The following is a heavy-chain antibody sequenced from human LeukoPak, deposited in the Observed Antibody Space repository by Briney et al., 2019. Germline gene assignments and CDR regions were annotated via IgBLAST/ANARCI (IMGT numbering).Heavy chain of an antibody. D-gene: IGHD2-15*01. Sequence: GGSLRLSCAASGFPFSSYGMSWVRQVPGQGLEWVSGITGSTRSTYYADSVKGRFTISRDNSRNTLYLQMNSLTAEDTAIYYCAKDQLSRFCSGGSCSITHDSWGQGTLVTVSS. CDR1: GFPFSSYG. V-gene: IGHV3-23*01. J-gene: IGHJ4*02. CDR2: ITGSTRST. CDR3: AKDQLSRFCSGGSCSITHDS.